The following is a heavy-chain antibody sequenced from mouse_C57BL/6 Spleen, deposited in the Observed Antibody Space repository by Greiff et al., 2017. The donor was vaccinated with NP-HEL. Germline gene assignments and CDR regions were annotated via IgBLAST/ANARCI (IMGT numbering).Heavy chain of an antibody. D-gene: IGHD2-3*01. V-gene: IGHV5-17*01. CDR3: ARERLLPHWYFDV. Sequence: EVKLVESGGGLVKPGGSLKLSCAASGFTFSDYGMHWVRQAPEKGLEWVAYISSGSSTIYYADTVKGRFTISRDNAKNTLFLQMTSLRSEDTAMYYCARERLLPHWYFDVWGTGTTVTVSS. J-gene: IGHJ1*03. CDR2: ISSGSSTI. CDR1: GFTFSDYG.